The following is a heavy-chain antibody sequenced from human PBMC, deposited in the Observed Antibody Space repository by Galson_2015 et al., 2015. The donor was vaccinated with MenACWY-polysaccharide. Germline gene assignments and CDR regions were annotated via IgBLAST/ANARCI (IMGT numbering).Heavy chain of an antibody. J-gene: IGHJ4*02. CDR1: GFNFSIYV. CDR2: ISSGRDTA. V-gene: IGHV3-23*01. D-gene: IGHD1-26*01. Sequence: SLRLSCAASGFNFSIYVMTWVRQAPGKGLEWVSAISSGRDTAYYTDSVKGRFTISRDNSKDTLHLQMDSLRAEDTAVYYCVKGGWADNWGQGTLVTVSS. CDR3: VKGGWADN.